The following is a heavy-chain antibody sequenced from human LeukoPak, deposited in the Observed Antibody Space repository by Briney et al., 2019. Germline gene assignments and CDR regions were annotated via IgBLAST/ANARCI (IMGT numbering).Heavy chain of an antibody. CDR2: ISGSGGNT. CDR1: GFTFSTYA. CDR3: ARVRVVAATSRWFDP. J-gene: IGHJ5*02. D-gene: IGHD2-15*01. V-gene: IGHV3-23*01. Sequence: GGSLRLSCAASGFTFSTYAMSWVRQAPGKGLEWVSAISGSGGNTYYADSVKGRFTISRDSSKNTLYLQMNSLRAEDTAVYYCARVRVVAATSRWFDPWGQGTLVTVSS.